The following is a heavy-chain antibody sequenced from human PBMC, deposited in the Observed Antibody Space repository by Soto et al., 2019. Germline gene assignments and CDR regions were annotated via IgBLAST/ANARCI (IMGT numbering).Heavy chain of an antibody. J-gene: IGHJ3*02. D-gene: IGHD2-21*02. Sequence: GASVKVSCKASGYTFTSYGISWVRQAPGQGLEWMGWISAYNGNTNYAQKLQGRVTMTTDTSTSTAYMELRSLRSDDTAVYYCASIPSAAYCGGDCYPDAFDIWGQGTTVTVSS. CDR2: ISAYNGNT. V-gene: IGHV1-18*04. CDR1: GYTFTSYG. CDR3: ASIPSAAYCGGDCYPDAFDI.